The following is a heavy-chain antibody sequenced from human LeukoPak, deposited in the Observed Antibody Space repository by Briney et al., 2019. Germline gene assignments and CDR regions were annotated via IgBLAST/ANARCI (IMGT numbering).Heavy chain of an antibody. D-gene: IGHD3-22*01. Sequence: SETLSLTCSVSGGSISSGSYYWSWIRQPPGKGLEWIGYIYYSGSTNYNPSLKSRVTISGDTPKNQFSLKLSSVTTADTAVYFCARVDYDGSGYNFDYWGQGTLVTVSS. CDR3: ARVDYDGSGYNFDY. J-gene: IGHJ4*02. V-gene: IGHV4-61*01. CDR1: GGSISSGSYY. CDR2: IYYSGST.